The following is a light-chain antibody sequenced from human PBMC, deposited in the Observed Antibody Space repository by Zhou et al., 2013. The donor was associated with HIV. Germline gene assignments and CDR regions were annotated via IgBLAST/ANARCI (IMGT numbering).Light chain of an antibody. CDR2: GTF. CDR3: QQYETSPLT. J-gene: IGKJ4*01. V-gene: IGKV3-20*01. Sequence: IVLTQSPGTLSLSPGEGATLSCRASQSLTTNYLAWYHQKPGQAPRLLIYGTFTRASDIPGRFSGSGSGTDFTLTISRLETEDFGVFYCQQYETSPLTFGRGTKVEIK. CDR1: QSLTTNY.